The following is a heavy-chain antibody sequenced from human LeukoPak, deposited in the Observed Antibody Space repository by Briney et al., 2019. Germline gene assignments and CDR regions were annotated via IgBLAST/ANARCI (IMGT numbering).Heavy chain of an antibody. Sequence: PGGSLRLSCAASGFTFSGFWMNWVRQAPGKWLEWVANIEQNGGEKNYVDSVGGRFHISRENAKNSVYLEMNSLRAEDTAVYYGAGGAGGLFDSWGRGTLVTVSS. V-gene: IGHV3-7*01. CDR2: IEQNGGEK. CDR3: AGGAGGLFDS. D-gene: IGHD3-16*01. J-gene: IGHJ5*01. CDR1: GFTFSGFW.